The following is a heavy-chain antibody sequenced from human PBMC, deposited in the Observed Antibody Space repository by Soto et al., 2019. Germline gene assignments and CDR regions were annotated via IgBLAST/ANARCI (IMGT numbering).Heavy chain of an antibody. D-gene: IGHD3-22*01. CDR3: ARELSSKDSSGYFPLDY. CDR1: GFTFSSYS. J-gene: IGHJ4*02. CDR2: ISSSSSYI. Sequence: PGGSLRLSCAASGFTFSSYSMNWVRQAPGKGLEWVSSISSSSSYIYYADSVKGRFTISRDNAKNSLYLQMNSLRAEDTAVYYCARELSSKDSSGYFPLDYWGQGTLVTVS. V-gene: IGHV3-21*01.